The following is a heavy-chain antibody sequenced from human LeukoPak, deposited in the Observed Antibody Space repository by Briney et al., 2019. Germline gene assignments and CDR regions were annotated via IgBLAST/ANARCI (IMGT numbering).Heavy chain of an antibody. Sequence: GGSLRLSCAASGFTFSSYSMNWVRQAPGKGLEWVSSISSSSSYIYYADSVKGRFTIARDNAKNSLYLQMNSLRAEDTAVYYCARDQTTYYFDYWGQGTLVTVSS. J-gene: IGHJ4*02. CDR2: ISSSSSYI. V-gene: IGHV3-21*01. CDR3: ARDQTTYYFDY. CDR1: GFTFSSYS. D-gene: IGHD1-1*01.